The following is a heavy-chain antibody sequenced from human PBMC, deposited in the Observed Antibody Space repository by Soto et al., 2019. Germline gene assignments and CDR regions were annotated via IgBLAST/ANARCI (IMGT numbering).Heavy chain of an antibody. CDR1: GDSLSSYY. D-gene: IGHD1-1*01. V-gene: IGHV4-59*01. Sequence: QVQLQESGPGLVKPSETLSLTCSVSGDSLSSYYWSWIRQSPGKGLEWLGYIYYSGDTKYNPSLQSRISISVDTTENQFSLRLSSVTAADTAVYFCARDRNKLWKNDAFDIWGQGTMVTVSS. CDR2: IYYSGDT. CDR3: ARDRNKLWKNDAFDI. J-gene: IGHJ3*02.